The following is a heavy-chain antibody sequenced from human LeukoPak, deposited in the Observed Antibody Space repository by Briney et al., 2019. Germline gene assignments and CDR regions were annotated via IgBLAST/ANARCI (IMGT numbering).Heavy chain of an antibody. J-gene: IGHJ4*02. D-gene: IGHD2-2*01. V-gene: IGHV3-53*01. CDR3: AKFAQYCSSTSCSYFDY. CDR2: IYGGGST. Sequence: PGGSLRLSCEASGFTVSSNYMSWVRQAPGKGLEWVSVIYGGGSTYYADSVKGRFTISRDNSKNTLYLQMNSLRAEDTAVYYCAKFAQYCSSTSCSYFDYWGQGTLVTVSS. CDR1: GFTVSSNY.